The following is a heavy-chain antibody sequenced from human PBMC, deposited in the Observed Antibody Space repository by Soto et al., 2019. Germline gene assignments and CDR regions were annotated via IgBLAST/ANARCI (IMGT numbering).Heavy chain of an antibody. CDR1: GFTFDDYA. CDR2: ISGDGGST. Sequence: GESLKISCAASGFTFDDYAMHWVRQAPGKGLEWVSLISGDGGSTYYADSVKGRFTISRDNSKNSLYLQMNSLRTEDTALYYCAKDIYGSSSHYYYYGMDVWGQGTTVTVSS. V-gene: IGHV3-43*02. J-gene: IGHJ6*02. D-gene: IGHD6-6*01. CDR3: AKDIYGSSSHYYYYGMDV.